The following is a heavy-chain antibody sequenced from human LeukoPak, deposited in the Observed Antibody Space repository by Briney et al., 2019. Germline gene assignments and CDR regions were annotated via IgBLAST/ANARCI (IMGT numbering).Heavy chain of an antibody. CDR2: IWYDGSNR. J-gene: IGHJ4*02. D-gene: IGHD3-10*01. CDR1: GFTFSDCG. V-gene: IGHV3-33*01. CDR3: ARGWYYKDY. Sequence: GRSLSLSCAASGFTFSDCGFHWVRQAPGRGLEWVSAIWYDGSNRNYADSVKGRFSISRDNPRNTLFLQMNRLRAEDTAVYYCARGWYYKDYWGQGTLVTVSS.